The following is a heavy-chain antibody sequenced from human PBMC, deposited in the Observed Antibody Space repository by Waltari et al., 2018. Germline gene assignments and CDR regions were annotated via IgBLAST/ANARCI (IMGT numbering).Heavy chain of an antibody. V-gene: IGHV1-69*12. CDR2: IIPIFGKG. Sequence: QVQLVQSGAEVKKPGSSVKVSCKASGGTFSSYAISWVRPAPGQGLEWRGGIIPIFGKGNYAQKVQGRVTITADESTSTAYMELSSLRSEDTAVYYCARGVPVYDSGSYFFDYWGQGTLVTVSS. CDR1: GGTFSSYA. J-gene: IGHJ4*02. CDR3: ARGVPVYDSGSYFFDY. D-gene: IGHD1-26*01.